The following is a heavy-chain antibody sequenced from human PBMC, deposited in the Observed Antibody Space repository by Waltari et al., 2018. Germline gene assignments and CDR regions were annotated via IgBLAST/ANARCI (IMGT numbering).Heavy chain of an antibody. Sequence: QVQLVQSGAEVKKPGASVKVSCKASGYTFSDYYIHWVRQAPGQGLEWMGWINPNSGNTKYAQKFQDRVTMTRDTSISTAYMELSRLRSDDTAVYYCARDDDDYVWGSPRSGGPRAGIVDSWGQGTLVTVSS. D-gene: IGHD3-16*01. V-gene: IGHV1-2*02. CDR3: ARDDDDYVWGSPRSGGPRAGIVDS. CDR2: INPNSGNT. J-gene: IGHJ4*02. CDR1: GYTFSDYY.